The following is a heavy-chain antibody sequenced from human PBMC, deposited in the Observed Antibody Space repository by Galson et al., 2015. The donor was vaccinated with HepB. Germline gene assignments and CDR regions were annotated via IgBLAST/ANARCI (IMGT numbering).Heavy chain of an antibody. J-gene: IGHJ6*02. CDR2: IYPRASET. CDR1: GYRFSMYW. D-gene: IGHD2-15*01. Sequence: QSGAEVKKPGESLKISCEGSGYRFSMYWIAWVRQMPGRGPEWMGSIYPRASETRYSPTFQGQVTISVDKSITTAYLQLSSLKASDTAMYYCARRQIYGSGVCAWEVWGEGTTVT. CDR3: ARRQIYGSGVCAWEV. V-gene: IGHV5-51*01.